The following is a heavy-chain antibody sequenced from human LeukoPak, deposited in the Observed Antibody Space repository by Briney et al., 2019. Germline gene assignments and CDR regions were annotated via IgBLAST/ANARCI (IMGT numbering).Heavy chain of an antibody. Sequence: ASVKVSCKASGYTFTGYYMHWVRQAPGQGLEWTGWINPNSGGTNYAQKFQGRVTMTRDTSISTAYMELSRLRSDDTAVYYCARGSLTSGYYDSSGYFQDWFDPWGQGTLVTVSS. V-gene: IGHV1-2*02. CDR2: INPNSGGT. CDR1: GYTFTGYY. J-gene: IGHJ5*02. D-gene: IGHD3-22*01. CDR3: ARGSLTSGYYDSSGYFQDWFDP.